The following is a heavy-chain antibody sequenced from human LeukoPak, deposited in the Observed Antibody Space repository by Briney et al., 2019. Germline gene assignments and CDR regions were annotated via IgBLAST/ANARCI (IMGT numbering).Heavy chain of an antibody. J-gene: IGHJ3*02. CDR3: AKDALNIVLLPAADSKGFGAFDI. CDR1: GFTFSSYG. D-gene: IGHD2-2*01. Sequence: HPGGSLRLSCAASGFTFSSYGMHWVRQAPGKGLEWVAFIRSDRSNKFYADSVKGRFTISRDNSKNTLYLQMNSLRHEDTAVYYCAKDALNIVLLPAADSKGFGAFDIWGQGTMVTVSS. CDR2: IRSDRSNK. V-gene: IGHV3-30*02.